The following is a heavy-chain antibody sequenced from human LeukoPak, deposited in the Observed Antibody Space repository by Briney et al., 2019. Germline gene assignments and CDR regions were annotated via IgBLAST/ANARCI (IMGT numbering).Heavy chain of an antibody. J-gene: IGHJ5*02. V-gene: IGHV3-30*18. D-gene: IGHD2-15*01. CDR3: AKVRRGYCSGGSCYSWFDP. Sequence: GGSLTLSCAPSGLTLSSYGMHWVPQAPGKGLEGVAGISYDGSNKYYADSVKGRFTISRDNSKNTLYLQMNSLRAEDTAVYYCAKVRRGYCSGGSCYSWFDPWGQGTLVTVSS. CDR2: ISYDGSNK. CDR1: GLTLSSYG.